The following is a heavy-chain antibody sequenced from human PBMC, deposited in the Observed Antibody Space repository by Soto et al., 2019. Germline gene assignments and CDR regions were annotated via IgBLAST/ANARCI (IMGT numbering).Heavy chain of an antibody. CDR3: ARDRPYGMDV. V-gene: IGHV3-74*01. J-gene: IGHJ6*02. CDR2: VSGDGSST. CDR1: GFTFSSSW. Sequence: GGSLRLSCAASGFTFSSSWMHWVRQAPGKGLVWVSRVSGDGSSTNYADSVKGRFTISRDNSKNTLYLQMNSLRAEDTAVYYCARDRPYGMDVWGQGTTVTVSS.